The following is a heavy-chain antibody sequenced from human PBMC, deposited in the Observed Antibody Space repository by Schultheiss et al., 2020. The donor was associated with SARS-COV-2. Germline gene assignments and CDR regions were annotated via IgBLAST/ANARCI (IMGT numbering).Heavy chain of an antibody. J-gene: IGHJ6*02. Sequence: GGSLRLSCAASGFTFSNAWMSWVRQAPGKGLEWVAVISYDGSNKYYADSVKGRFTISRDNSKNTLYLQMNSLRAEDTAVYYCATISGMDVWGQGTTVTVSS. CDR2: ISYDGSNK. CDR3: ATISGMDV. CDR1: GFTFSNAW. V-gene: IGHV3-30*07.